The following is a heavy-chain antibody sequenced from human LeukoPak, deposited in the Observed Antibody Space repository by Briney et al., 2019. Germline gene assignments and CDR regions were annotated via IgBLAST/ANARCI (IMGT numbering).Heavy chain of an antibody. CDR3: ARDHYDSSGYHYAGWFDP. D-gene: IGHD3-22*01. CDR1: GFTVSSNY. Sequence: GGSLRLSCAASGFTVSSNYMSWVRQAPGKGLEWVSVIYNGGSTYYADSVKGRFTISRDNSKNTLYLQMNSLRAEDTAVYYCARDHYDSSGYHYAGWFDPWGQGTLVTVSS. V-gene: IGHV3-66*02. J-gene: IGHJ5*02. CDR2: IYNGGST.